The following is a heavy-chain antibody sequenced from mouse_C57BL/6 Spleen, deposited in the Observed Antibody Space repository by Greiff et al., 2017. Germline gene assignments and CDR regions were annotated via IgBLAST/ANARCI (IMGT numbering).Heavy chain of an antibody. J-gene: IGHJ4*01. CDR1: GYAFSSSW. D-gene: IGHD1-1*01. CDR3: ATPYYYGSSYNAMDY. V-gene: IGHV1-82*01. Sequence: VQLQQSGPELVKPGASVKISCKASGYAFSSSWMNWVKQRPGKGLEWIGRIYPGDGDTNYNGKFKGKATLTADKPSSTAYMQLSSLTSEDSAVYYCATPYYYGSSYNAMDYWGQGTSVTVSS. CDR2: IYPGDGDT.